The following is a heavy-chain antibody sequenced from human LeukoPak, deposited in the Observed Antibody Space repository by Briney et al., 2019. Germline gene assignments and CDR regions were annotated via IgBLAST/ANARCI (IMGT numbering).Heavy chain of an antibody. CDR3: VRDEKKRGGDY. V-gene: IGHV3-7*01. CDR2: INEGGSGK. J-gene: IGHJ4*02. D-gene: IGHD3-16*01. CDR1: GFIFTDYW. Sequence: GGSLRLSCEAYGFIFTDYWMSWVRQVPGKGLEWVTNINEGGSGKYDVDSVKGGFTISRDNAKNSLYLHMNSLRAEDTAVYYCVRDEKKRGGDYWGQGILVTVSS.